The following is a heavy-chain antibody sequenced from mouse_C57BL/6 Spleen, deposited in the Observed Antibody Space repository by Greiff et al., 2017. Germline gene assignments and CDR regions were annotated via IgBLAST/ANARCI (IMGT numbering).Heavy chain of an antibody. CDR1: GYTFTSYW. CDR2: IDPSDSET. CDR3: ARAPSTARATDY. Sequence: VQLQQSGAELVRPGSSVKLSCKASGYTFTSYWMHWVKQRPIQGLEWIGNIDPSDSETPYNQKFKDKATLTVDKSSSTAYMQVSSLTSADSAVYYCARAPSTARATDYWGQGTTLTVSS. J-gene: IGHJ2*01. V-gene: IGHV1-52*01. D-gene: IGHD3-1*01.